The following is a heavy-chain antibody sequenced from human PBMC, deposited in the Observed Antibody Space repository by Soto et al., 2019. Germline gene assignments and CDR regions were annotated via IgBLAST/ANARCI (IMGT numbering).Heavy chain of an antibody. Sequence: QVQLQESGPGLVKPSETLSLTCTVSGGSVSSYYWTWIRQSPGKGLEWIAYISNNGNTHYNPSLKSRITISLNTPQNQFPLKLSSVTAADTAVYYCARVEVTAGSAFDCWGPGTLVTVSS. J-gene: IGHJ4*02. D-gene: IGHD2-21*02. CDR3: ARVEVTAGSAFDC. CDR1: GGSVSSYY. V-gene: IGHV4-59*02. CDR2: ISNNGNT.